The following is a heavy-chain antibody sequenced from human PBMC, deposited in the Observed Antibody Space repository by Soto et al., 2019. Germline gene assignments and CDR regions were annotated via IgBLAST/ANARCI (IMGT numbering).Heavy chain of an antibody. Sequence: GASVNVSCKASGYTFTGYYMHWVRQAPGQGLEWMGWINPNSGGTNYAQKFQGWVTMTRDTSISTAYMELSRLRSDDTAVYYCARGFIAARSRIFDYWGQGTLVTVSS. CDR1: GYTFTGYY. V-gene: IGHV1-2*04. CDR2: INPNSGGT. D-gene: IGHD6-6*01. J-gene: IGHJ4*02. CDR3: ARGFIAARSRIFDY.